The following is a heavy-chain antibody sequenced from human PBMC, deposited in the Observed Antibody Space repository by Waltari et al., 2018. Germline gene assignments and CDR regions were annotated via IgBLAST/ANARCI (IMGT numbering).Heavy chain of an antibody. D-gene: IGHD2-15*01. CDR3: ARVGVVVVAATSPFDY. CDR2: ISYDGSNK. V-gene: IGHV3-30-3*01. J-gene: IGHJ4*02. CDR1: GFTFSSYA. Sequence: QVQLVESGGGVVQPGRSLRLSCAASGFTFSSYAMHWVRQAPGKVLGWVAVISYDGSNKYYADSVKGRFTSSRDNSKNTLYLQMNSLRAEDTAVYYCARVGVVVVAATSPFDYWGQGTLVTVSS.